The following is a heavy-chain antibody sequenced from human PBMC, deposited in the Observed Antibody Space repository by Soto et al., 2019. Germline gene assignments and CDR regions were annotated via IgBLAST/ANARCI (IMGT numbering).Heavy chain of an antibody. CDR2: ISYDGSNE. J-gene: IGHJ4*02. CDR1: GFTFSSYA. CDR3: ARENYNTVWFDY. D-gene: IGHD4-17*01. Sequence: QVQLVESGGGVVQPGRSLRLSCAASGFTFSSYAMHWVRQAPDKGLEWVAVISYDGSNEYYADSVKGRFTISRDNSKNTXXXXMNSLRAEDTAVYHCARENYNTVWFDYWGQGTLVTVSS. V-gene: IGHV3-30-3*01.